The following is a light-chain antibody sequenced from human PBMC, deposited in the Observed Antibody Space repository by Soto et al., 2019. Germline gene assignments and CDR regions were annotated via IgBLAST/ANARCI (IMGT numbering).Light chain of an antibody. J-gene: IGKJ3*01. CDR2: GAS. CDR3: QQYGSSPPFT. Sequence: IVLTQSPGTLSLTPGERATLSCRASQSVSSSYLAWYQQKPGQAPRLLIYGASSRATGIPARFSGSGSGTDFTLTISRLEPEDSAVYYCQQYGSSPPFTFGPGNRVDIK. CDR1: QSVSSSY. V-gene: IGKV3-20*01.